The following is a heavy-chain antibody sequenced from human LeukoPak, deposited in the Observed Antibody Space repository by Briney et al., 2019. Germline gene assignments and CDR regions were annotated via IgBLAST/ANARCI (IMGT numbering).Heavy chain of an antibody. D-gene: IGHD1-26*01. Sequence: ASVKVSCRASVYTFTSYYMHWVRQTPGQGLEWMRIINPSGGSTSYAQKFQGRVTMTRDTSTRTVYMELSSLRSEDTAVYYCARDLGWVGATRPIGDAFDIWGQGTMVTVSS. CDR1: VYTFTSYY. V-gene: IGHV1-46*01. CDR3: ARDLGWVGATRPIGDAFDI. CDR2: INPSGGST. J-gene: IGHJ3*02.